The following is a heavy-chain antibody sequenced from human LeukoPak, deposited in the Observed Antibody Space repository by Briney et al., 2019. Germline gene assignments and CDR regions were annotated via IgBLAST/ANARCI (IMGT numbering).Heavy chain of an antibody. V-gene: IGHV3-23*01. D-gene: IGHD7-27*01. Sequence: GGSLRLSCAVSGFTLSRSAMSCVSQAPGKGLEWVSSINAGGRPFYADPVKGRFTISRDNSNTLYLQMNNLRAEDTAVYFCVQDVTGDAGYWGQGTLVTVSS. CDR1: GFTLSRSA. CDR2: INAGGRP. CDR3: VQDVTGDAGY. J-gene: IGHJ4*02.